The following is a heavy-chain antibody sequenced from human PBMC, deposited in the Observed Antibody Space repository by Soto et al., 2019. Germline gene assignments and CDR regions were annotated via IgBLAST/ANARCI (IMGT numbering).Heavy chain of an antibody. V-gene: IGHV3-66*01. CDR3: ARDGTYNWV. CDR1: GFTVSNNY. D-gene: IGHD1-1*01. J-gene: IGHJ4*02. Sequence: EVQLVESGGGLVQPGGSLRLSCAASGFTVSNNYMRWVRQAPGEGLEWVSLIYSGGATYYADSVKGRFTISRDNSKNTRYLRMNRLRAEDTAVYYCARDGTYNWVGGQGILVTVSS. CDR2: IYSGGAT.